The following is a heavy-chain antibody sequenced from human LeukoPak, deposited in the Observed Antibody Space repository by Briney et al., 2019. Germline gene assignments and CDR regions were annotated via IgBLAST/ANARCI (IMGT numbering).Heavy chain of an antibody. CDR2: ISGSGGGT. D-gene: IGHD4-17*01. CDR1: GFTFSSYA. CDR3: AKHYGDYAAEDY. V-gene: IGHV3-23*01. J-gene: IGHJ4*02. Sequence: PGGSLRLSCAASGFTFSSYAMSWVRQAPGKGLEWVSAISGSGGGTFYADSVKGRFTISRDNSKNTLYLQMNSLRAEDTAVYYCAKHYGDYAAEDYWGQGTLVTVSS.